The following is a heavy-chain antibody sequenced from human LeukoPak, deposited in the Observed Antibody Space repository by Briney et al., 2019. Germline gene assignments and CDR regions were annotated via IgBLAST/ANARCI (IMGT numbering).Heavy chain of an antibody. V-gene: IGHV3-33*06. D-gene: IGHD4-17*01. CDR2: ICYDGGNK. J-gene: IGHJ4*02. CDR1: GFSFSSYA. Sequence: GGSLRLSCAASGFSFSSYAMHWVRQAPGRGLEWVSAICYDGGNKFYADSVKGRFTISRDNSKNTLYLQMNSLRAEDTAVYYCAKSGPDFGDLPSEYYFDYWGQGNLVTVSS. CDR3: AKSGPDFGDLPSEYYFDY.